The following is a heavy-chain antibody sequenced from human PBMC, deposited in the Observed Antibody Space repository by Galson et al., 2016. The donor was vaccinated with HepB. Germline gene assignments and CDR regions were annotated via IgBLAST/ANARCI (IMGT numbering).Heavy chain of an antibody. V-gene: IGHV3-33*01. J-gene: IGHJ4*02. Sequence: RLSCAASGFTFSSYGMHWVRQAPGKGLERVALIWYDGSNKYYADSVKDRFTISRDNSKNSLYLQMSSLRAEDTAVYYCARGRYSSSWYGDFDYWGQGTLVTVSS. CDR1: GFTFSSYG. CDR2: IWYDGSNK. D-gene: IGHD6-13*01. CDR3: ARGRYSSSWYGDFDY.